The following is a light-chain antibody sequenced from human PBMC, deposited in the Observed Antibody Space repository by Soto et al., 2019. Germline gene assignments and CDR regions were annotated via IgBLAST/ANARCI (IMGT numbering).Light chain of an antibody. CDR1: NIGSKS. CDR2: DDS. Sequence: SYELTQPPSVSVAPGQTARITCGGTNIGSKSVHWFQQKPGQAPVLVVYDDSDRPSGILERISGSNSGNTATLIISRVEDGDEADYYCQVWDSRSDHVIFGGGTKLTVL. J-gene: IGLJ2*01. V-gene: IGLV3-21*02. CDR3: QVWDSRSDHVI.